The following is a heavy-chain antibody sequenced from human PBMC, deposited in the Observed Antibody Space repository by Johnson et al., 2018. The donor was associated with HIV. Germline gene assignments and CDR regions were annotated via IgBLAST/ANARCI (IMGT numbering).Heavy chain of an antibody. CDR3: ARDGGEWLLSTAFDI. CDR1: GFTFDVYA. J-gene: IGHJ3*02. D-gene: IGHD3-3*01. Sequence: EVQLVESGGGVVRPGGSLRLSCAASGFTFDVYAMSWVRQAPGKGLEWVSGINWNGSSTDYADSVKGRFTISRDNAKNSLYLQMNSLRAEDTALYYCARDGGEWLLSTAFDIWGQGTMVTVSS. CDR2: INWNGSST. V-gene: IGHV3-20*04.